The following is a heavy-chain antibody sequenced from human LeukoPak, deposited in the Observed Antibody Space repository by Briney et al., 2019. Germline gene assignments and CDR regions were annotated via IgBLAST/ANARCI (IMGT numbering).Heavy chain of an antibody. CDR3: ARGKVYDSSGMADY. D-gene: IGHD3-22*01. CDR1: GFTFSSYS. V-gene: IGHV3-48*01. CDR2: ISSSSTI. Sequence: PGGSLRLSCAASGFTFSSYSMNWVRQAPGKGLEWVSYISSSSTIYYADSVKGRFTISRDNAKNSLYLQMNSLRAEDTAVYYCARGKVYDSSGMADYWGQGTLVTVSS. J-gene: IGHJ4*02.